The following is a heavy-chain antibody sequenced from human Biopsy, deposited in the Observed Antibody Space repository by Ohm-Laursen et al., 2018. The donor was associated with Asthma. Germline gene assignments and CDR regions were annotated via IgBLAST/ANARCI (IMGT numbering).Heavy chain of an antibody. CDR1: VFTFGDYW. CDR2: IKHDGTEK. D-gene: IGHD3-3*02. J-gene: IGHJ1*01. CDR3: ARTFHFWSPYHAEHYQL. V-gene: IGHV3-7*01. Sequence: GSLRLSCAVSVFTFGDYWMSWVRQVPGKGLEWVANIKHDGTEKNHVDSLKGRFTISRDNAKNSLYLQMNSLRAEDTAVYYCARTFHFWSPYHAEHYQLWGQGTLVTVSS.